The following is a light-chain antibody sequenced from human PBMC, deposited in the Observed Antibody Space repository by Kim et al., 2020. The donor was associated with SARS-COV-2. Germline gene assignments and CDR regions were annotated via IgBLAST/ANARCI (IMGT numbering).Light chain of an antibody. J-gene: IGKJ1*01. CDR3: QQLNNYPRT. CDR1: QGISSY. CDR2: AAS. V-gene: IGKV1-9*01. Sequence: AFVGYRVTITCRASQGISSYLAWYQQKPGKAPKLLIYAASTLQGGVPSRFSGSGSGTEFTLTISSLQPEDFATYYCQQLNNYPRTFGQGTKVDIK.